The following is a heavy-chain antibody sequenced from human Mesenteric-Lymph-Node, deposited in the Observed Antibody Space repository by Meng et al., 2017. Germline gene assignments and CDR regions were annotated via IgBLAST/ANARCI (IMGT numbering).Heavy chain of an antibody. J-gene: IGHJ4*02. CDR2: TYYRSKWYN. V-gene: IGHV6-1*01. CDR3: AREAAAAQTNYFDY. D-gene: IGHD6-13*01. Sequence: SCAISGDSVSSNSAAWNWIRQSPSRGLEWLGRTYYRSKWYNDYAVSVKSRITINPDTSKNQFSLQLNSVTPEDTAVYYCAREAAAAQTNYFDYWGQGTLVTVSS. CDR1: GDSVSSNSAA.